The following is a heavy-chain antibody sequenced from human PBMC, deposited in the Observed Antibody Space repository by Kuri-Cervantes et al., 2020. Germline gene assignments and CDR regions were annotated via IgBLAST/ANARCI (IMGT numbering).Heavy chain of an antibody. CDR1: GGTFSSYA. Sequence: SVKVSCKASGGTFSSYAISWVRQAPGQGLEWMGIINPSGGSTNYAQKFQGRVTITADKSTSTAYMELSSLRSEDTAVYYCARGTVTATDYWGQGTLVTVSS. D-gene: IGHD4-17*01. V-gene: IGHV1-69*04. CDR3: ARGTVTATDY. CDR2: INPSGGST. J-gene: IGHJ4*02.